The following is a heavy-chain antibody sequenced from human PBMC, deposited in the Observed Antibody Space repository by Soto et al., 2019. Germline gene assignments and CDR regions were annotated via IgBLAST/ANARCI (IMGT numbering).Heavy chain of an antibody. Sequence: SETLSLTCTVSGGSVRSESYYWSWFRQPPGKGLEWIGYIHYGGSSDYNPSLKTRVTISVDTSKNQFSLKLSSVTAADTAVYYCARSLNTWCQGTLVTVSS. CDR1: GGSVRSESYY. V-gene: IGHV4-61*01. CDR2: IHYGGSS. CDR3: ARSLNT. J-gene: IGHJ5*02.